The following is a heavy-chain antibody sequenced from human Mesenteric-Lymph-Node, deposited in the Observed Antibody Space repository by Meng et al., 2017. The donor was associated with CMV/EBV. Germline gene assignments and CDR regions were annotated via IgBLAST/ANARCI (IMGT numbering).Heavy chain of an antibody. CDR3: ASGGSNSFDI. J-gene: IGHJ3*02. CDR1: GFTFRSFW. Sequence: LSCDVSGFTFRSFWMHWVHQPPGKGLVWVSRINSDGSTTNYADSVKGRFTISRDNAKNTLFLQMSSLRAEDSAVYYCASGGSNSFDIWGRGTMVTVSS. CDR2: INSDGSTT. V-gene: IGHV3-74*01. D-gene: IGHD2-15*01.